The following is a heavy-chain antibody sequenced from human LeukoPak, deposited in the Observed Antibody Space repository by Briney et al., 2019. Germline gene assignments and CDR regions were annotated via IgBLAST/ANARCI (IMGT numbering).Heavy chain of an antibody. CDR3: VREDTPATANY. J-gene: IGHJ4*02. CDR2: ISGGGDIT. Sequence: SGGSLRLSCAASGFNFSNHAMSWVRQTAGKGLKWVSAISGGGDITYYADSVKGRFTISRDNSKDTLFLQMHSLRPGDTAVYYCVREDTPATANYWGQGTLVTISS. CDR1: GFNFSNHA. V-gene: IGHV3-23*01. D-gene: IGHD2-21*02.